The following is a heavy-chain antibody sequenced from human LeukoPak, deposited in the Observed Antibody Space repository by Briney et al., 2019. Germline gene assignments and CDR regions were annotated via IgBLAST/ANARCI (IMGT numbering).Heavy chain of an antibody. D-gene: IGHD2-2*01. CDR2: IIPIFGTA. CDR1: GYTFTRYD. J-gene: IGHJ3*02. CDR3: ARVPEIDCSSTSCYGGDAFDI. Sequence: ASVKVSCKASGYTFTRYDINWVRQAPGQGLEWMGGIIPIFGTANYAQKFQGRVTITADESTSTAYMELSSLRSEDTAVYYCARVPEIDCSSTSCYGGDAFDIWGQGTMVTVSS. V-gene: IGHV1-69*13.